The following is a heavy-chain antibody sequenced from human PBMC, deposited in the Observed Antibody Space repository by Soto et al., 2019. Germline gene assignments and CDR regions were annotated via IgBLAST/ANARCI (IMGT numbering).Heavy chain of an antibody. V-gene: IGHV3-23*01. Sequence: EVQLLESGGGLVQPGGSLRLSCAASGFTFSSYAMSWVRQAPGKGLEWVSAISGSGLSTYYADSVKGRFTISRDNSKNTLYLQMNILRPEDTAVYYCAKGRGPYSSSWVGEEYWGQGTLVTVSS. D-gene: IGHD6-13*01. CDR2: ISGSGLST. J-gene: IGHJ4*02. CDR1: GFTFSSYA. CDR3: AKGRGPYSSSWVGEEY.